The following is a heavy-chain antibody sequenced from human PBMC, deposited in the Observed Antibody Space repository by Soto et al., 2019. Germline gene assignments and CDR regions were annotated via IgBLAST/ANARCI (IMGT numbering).Heavy chain of an antibody. J-gene: IGHJ4*02. Sequence: GGSLRLSCAASGFTFSSYSMNWVRQAPGKGLEWVSSISSSSSYIYYADSVKGRFTISRDNAKNSLYLQMNSLRAEDTAVYYCARLKATIAAGEDDYWGQGTLVTVSS. CDR1: GFTFSSYS. CDR3: ARLKATIAAGEDDY. V-gene: IGHV3-21*01. CDR2: ISSSSSYI. D-gene: IGHD6-13*01.